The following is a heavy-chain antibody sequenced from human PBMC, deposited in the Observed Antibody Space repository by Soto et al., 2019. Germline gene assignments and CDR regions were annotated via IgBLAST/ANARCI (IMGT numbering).Heavy chain of an antibody. CDR1: GDSISNSDYY. Sequence: QVQLQESGPGLVKPSQTLSLTCTVSGDSISNSDYYWNWIRQSPGKGLEWIASIDYSGSTYYNPSLKSRVVISAATSKNLFSLTLRSVTAADTALYFCARDGTYYYGFDVWGQGTTVTVSS. CDR3: ARDGTYYYGFDV. CDR2: IDYSGST. V-gene: IGHV4-30-4*01. J-gene: IGHJ6*02.